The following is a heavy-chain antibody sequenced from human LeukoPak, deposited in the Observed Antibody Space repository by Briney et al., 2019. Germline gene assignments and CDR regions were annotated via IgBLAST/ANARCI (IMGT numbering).Heavy chain of an antibody. CDR3: ARSIMRPTINAFDI. Sequence: PGGSLRLSCAASGFTFSSYAMHWVRQAPGKGLEWVAVISYGGSNKYYADSVKGRFTISRDNSKNTLYLQMNSLRAEDTAVYYCARSIMRPTINAFDIWGQGTMVTVSS. D-gene: IGHD3-16*01. CDR1: GFTFSSYA. V-gene: IGHV3-30*04. J-gene: IGHJ3*02. CDR2: ISYGGSNK.